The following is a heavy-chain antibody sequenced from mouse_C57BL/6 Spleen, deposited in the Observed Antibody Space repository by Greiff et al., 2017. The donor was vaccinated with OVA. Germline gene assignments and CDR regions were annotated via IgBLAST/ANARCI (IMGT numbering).Heavy chain of an antibody. CDR2: IYPGSGST. CDR3: ARRDGYPAWFAY. CDR1: GYTFTSYW. Sequence: QVQLQQPGAELVKPGASVKMSCKASGYTFTSYWITWVKQRPGQGLEWIGAIYPGSGSTNYNEKFKSKATLTVDTSSSTAYMQLSSLTSEDSAIYYCARRDGYPAWFAYWGQGPLVTVSA. D-gene: IGHD2-3*01. J-gene: IGHJ3*01. V-gene: IGHV1-55*01.